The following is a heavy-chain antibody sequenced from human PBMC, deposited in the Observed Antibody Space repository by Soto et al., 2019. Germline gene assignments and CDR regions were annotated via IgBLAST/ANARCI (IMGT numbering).Heavy chain of an antibody. CDR1: GYTFSSYG. CDR3: AKNGQPPYYCYGLDV. Sequence: ASVTVSCKASGYTFSSYGISWVRQAPGQGLEWMGWISGYNGDANYAQRFQGRVSMTIDTSTTTAYMELRTLTSDDTAVYYCAKNGQPPYYCYGLDVWGQGTTVTVSS. CDR2: ISGYNGDA. D-gene: IGHD3-10*01. J-gene: IGHJ6*02. V-gene: IGHV1-18*01.